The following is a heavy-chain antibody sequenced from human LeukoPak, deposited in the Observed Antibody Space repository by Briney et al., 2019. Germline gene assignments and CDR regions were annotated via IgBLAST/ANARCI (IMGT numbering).Heavy chain of an antibody. CDR2: ISSSSSYI. CDR3: AREGADIVATGWFDP. J-gene: IGHJ5*02. Sequence: GGPLRLSCAASGFTFSSYSMNWVRQAPGKGLEWVSSISSSSSYIYYADSVKGRFTISRDNAKNSLYLQMNSLRAEDTAVYYCAREGADIVATGWFDPWGQGTLVTVSS. V-gene: IGHV3-21*01. CDR1: GFTFSSYS. D-gene: IGHD5-12*01.